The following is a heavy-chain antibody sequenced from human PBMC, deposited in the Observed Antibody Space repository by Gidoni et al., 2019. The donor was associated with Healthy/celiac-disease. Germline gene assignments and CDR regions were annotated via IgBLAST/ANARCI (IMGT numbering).Heavy chain of an antibody. D-gene: IGHD3-22*01. V-gene: IGHV1-69*01. CDR3: ACKHNYYDSRGFDY. CDR2: IIPIVGTA. Sequence: QVHLVQSVAEVMKPGSSVQVSCQASGVPFRSSAISWGRQAAGQGVEWMGGIIPIVGTANDAQKFQGRVTITADESTSTAYRELSSLRYEDTAVYYCACKHNYYDSRGFDYWGQGTLVTVSS. CDR1: GVPFRSSA. J-gene: IGHJ4*02.